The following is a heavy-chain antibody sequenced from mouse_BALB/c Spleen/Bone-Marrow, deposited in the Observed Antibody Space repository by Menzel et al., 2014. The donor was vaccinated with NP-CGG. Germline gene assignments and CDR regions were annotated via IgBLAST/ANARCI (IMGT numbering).Heavy chain of an antibody. Sequence: VQLQQSGTVLARPGASVKTSCKVSGYTFTSYWMHWVKQRPGQGLEWIGAIYPGNSDTSYNQKFKGKAKLTAVTSTSTAYMELSSLTNEDSAVYYCTRWNYYGSSYDYWGQGTTLTVSS. V-gene: IGHV1-5*01. CDR1: GYTFTSYW. CDR3: TRWNYYGSSYDY. CDR2: IYPGNSDT. D-gene: IGHD1-1*01. J-gene: IGHJ2*01.